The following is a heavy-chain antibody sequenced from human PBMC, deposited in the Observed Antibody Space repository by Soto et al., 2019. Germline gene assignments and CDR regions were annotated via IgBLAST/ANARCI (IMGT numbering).Heavy chain of an antibody. Sequence: SVKVSCKASGGTFSSYTISWVRQAPGQGLEWMGRIIPILGIANYAQKFQGRVTITADKSTSTAYMELSSLRSEDTAVYYCARAGGFMVRDAFDIWGQGTMVTVSS. CDR2: IIPILGIA. CDR3: ARAGGFMVRDAFDI. V-gene: IGHV1-69*02. CDR1: GGTFSSYT. J-gene: IGHJ3*02. D-gene: IGHD3-10*01.